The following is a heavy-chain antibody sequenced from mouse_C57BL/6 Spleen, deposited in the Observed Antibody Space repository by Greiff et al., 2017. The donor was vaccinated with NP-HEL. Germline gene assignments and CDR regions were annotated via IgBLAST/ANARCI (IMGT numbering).Heavy chain of an antibody. CDR3: ARDPYYYGSSYGYFDV. J-gene: IGHJ1*03. CDR2: ISDGGSYT. V-gene: IGHV5-4*01. Sequence: DVKLVESGGGLVKPGGSLKLSCAASGFTFSSYAMSWVRQTPEKRLEWVATISDGGSYTYYPDNVKGRFTISRDNAKNNLYLQMSHLKSEDTAMYYCARDPYYYGSSYGYFDVWGTGTTVTVSS. D-gene: IGHD1-1*01. CDR1: GFTFSSYA.